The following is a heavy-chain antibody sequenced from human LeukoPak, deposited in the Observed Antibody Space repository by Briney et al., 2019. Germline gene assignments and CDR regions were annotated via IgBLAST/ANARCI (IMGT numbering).Heavy chain of an antibody. V-gene: IGHV4-59*01. CDR2: IYYSGST. CDR3: ARHGYSSGSLAWFDP. Sequence: PSETLSLTCTVAGGSISSYYWSWVRQPPGKGLEWIGYIYYSGSTNYNPSLKRGVTISVDTSKNQFSLKLSSVTAADTAVYYCARHGYSSGSLAWFDPWGQGTQVTVSS. CDR1: GGSISSYY. D-gene: IGHD6-19*01. J-gene: IGHJ5*02.